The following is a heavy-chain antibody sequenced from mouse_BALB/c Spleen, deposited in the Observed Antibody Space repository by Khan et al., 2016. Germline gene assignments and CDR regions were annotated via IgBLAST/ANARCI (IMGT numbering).Heavy chain of an antibody. CDR1: GYTFTSYV. V-gene: IGHV1S136*01. J-gene: IGHJ4*01. Sequence: VQLKESGPELVKPGASVKMSCKASGYTFTSYVMHWVKQKPGQGLEWIGYINHYNDGTKYNEKFKGKATLTSDKSSSTAYRELSSLTSEDSAVYYCAMYYYAMDYWGQGTSVTVSS. CDR2: INHYNDGT. CDR3: AMYYYAMDY.